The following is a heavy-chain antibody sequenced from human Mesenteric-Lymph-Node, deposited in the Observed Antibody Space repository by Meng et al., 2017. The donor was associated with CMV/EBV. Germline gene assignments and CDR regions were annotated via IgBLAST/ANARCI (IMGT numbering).Heavy chain of an antibody. CDR1: GFIFSDYA. Sequence: GESLKISCAASGFIFSDYAMHWVRQAPGKGLEYVSAINNDGDITYYADSVKGRFTVSRDDSKNTLYLQMGSLRADDMAVYYCARGGRTAMVAYYFDFWGQGALVTVSS. CDR2: INNDGDIT. V-gene: IGHV3-64*02. CDR3: ARGGRTAMVAYYFDF. J-gene: IGHJ4*02. D-gene: IGHD5-18*01.